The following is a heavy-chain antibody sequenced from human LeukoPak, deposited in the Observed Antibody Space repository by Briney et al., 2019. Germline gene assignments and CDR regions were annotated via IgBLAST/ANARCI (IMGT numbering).Heavy chain of an antibody. Sequence: GGSLRLSCAASGFTFSSYGMHWVRQAPGKGLEWVAFIRYDGSNKYYADSVKGRFTISRDNSKNTLYLQMNSLRAEDTAVYYCAKEVIVVVPAAIGLFDYWGQGTLVTVSS. J-gene: IGHJ4*02. V-gene: IGHV3-30*02. CDR1: GFTFSSYG. CDR3: AKEVIVVVPAAIGLFDY. CDR2: IRYDGSNK. D-gene: IGHD2-2*01.